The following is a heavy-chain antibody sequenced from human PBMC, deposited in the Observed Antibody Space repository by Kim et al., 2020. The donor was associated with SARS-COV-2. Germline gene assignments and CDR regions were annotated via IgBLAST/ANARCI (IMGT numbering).Heavy chain of an antibody. CDR2: IYSGGST. Sequence: GGSLRLSCAASGFTVSSNYMSWVRQAPGKGLEWVSVIYSGGSTYYADSVKGRFTISRDNSKNTLYLQMNSLRAEDTAVYYCAREDLAHTAMDSPGAYWGQGTLVTVSS. V-gene: IGHV3-66*02. CDR3: AREDLAHTAMDSPGAY. J-gene: IGHJ4*02. D-gene: IGHD5-18*01. CDR1: GFTVSSNY.